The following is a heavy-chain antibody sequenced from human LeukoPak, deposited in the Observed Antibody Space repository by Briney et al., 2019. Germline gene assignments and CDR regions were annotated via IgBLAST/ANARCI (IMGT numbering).Heavy chain of an antibody. D-gene: IGHD3-22*01. J-gene: IGHJ6*03. V-gene: IGHV1-2*02. CDR1: GYTFTGYY. CDR3: ARSIAYYYDSSGLYPGPYMDV. CDR2: INPNSGGT. Sequence: ASVKVSCKASGYTFTGYYMHWVRQAPGQGLEWMGWINPNSGGTNYAQKFQGRVTMTRDTSISTAYMELSRLRSDYTAVYYCARSIAYYYDSSGLYPGPYMDVWGKGTTVTVSS.